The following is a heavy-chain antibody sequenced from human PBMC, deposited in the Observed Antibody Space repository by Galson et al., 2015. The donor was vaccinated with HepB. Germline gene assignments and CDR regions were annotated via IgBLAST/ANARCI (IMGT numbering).Heavy chain of an antibody. V-gene: IGHV2-70*11. CDR1: GFSLSTSGMC. D-gene: IGHD3-10*01. J-gene: IGHJ6*02. CDR3: ARNALWFGEYYGMDV. CDR2: IDWDDDK. Sequence: PALVKPTQTLTLTCTFSGFSLSTSGMCVSWIRQPPGKALEWLARIDWDDDKYYSTSLRTRLTISKDTSKNQVVLTMTNMDPVDTATYYCARNALWFGEYYGMDVWGQGTTVTVSS.